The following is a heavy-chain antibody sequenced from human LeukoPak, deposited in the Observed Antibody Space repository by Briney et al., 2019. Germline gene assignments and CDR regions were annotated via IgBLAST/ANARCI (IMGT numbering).Heavy chain of an antibody. CDR1: GFTFSSYS. Sequence: GGSLRLSCAASGFTFSSYSMNWVRQAPGKGLEWVSCISSSSSYIYYADSAKGRFTISRDNARNSLYLQINSLRAEDTAVYYCARDNGDYVWSGCWTHWGQGTLVTVSS. V-gene: IGHV3-21*01. CDR3: ARDNGDYVWSGCWTH. D-gene: IGHD4-17*01. J-gene: IGHJ4*02. CDR2: ISSSSSYI.